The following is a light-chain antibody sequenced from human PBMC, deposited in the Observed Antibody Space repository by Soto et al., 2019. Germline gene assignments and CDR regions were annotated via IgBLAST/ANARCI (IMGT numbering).Light chain of an antibody. V-gene: IGKV1-5*01. CDR2: DAS. CDR1: QNIRNL. Sequence: DLHLTQSPSTLSAAVVDSVTITCRASQNIRNLLAWYQQKPGKAPKPLIYDASTLKTGVPSRFSGSGSGSEFNFTITGLQPDDFATYFCQQYNTYATFGQGTRLEIK. J-gene: IGKJ5*01. CDR3: QQYNTYAT.